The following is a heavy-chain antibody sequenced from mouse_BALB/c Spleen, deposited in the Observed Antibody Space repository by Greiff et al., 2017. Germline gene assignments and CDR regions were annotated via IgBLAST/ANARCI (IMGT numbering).Heavy chain of an antibody. V-gene: IGHV5-4*02. Sequence: EVQGVESGGGLVKPGGSLKLSCAASGFTFSDYYMYWVRQTPEKRLEWVATISDGGSYTYYPDSVKGRFTISRDNAKNNLYLQMSSLKSEDTAMYYCAREEGAMDYWGQGTSVTVSS. CDR2: ISDGGSYT. J-gene: IGHJ4*01. CDR3: AREEGAMDY. CDR1: GFTFSDYY.